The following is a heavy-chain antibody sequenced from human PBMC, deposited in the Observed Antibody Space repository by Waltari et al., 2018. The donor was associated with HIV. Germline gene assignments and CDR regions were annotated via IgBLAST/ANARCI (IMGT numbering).Heavy chain of an antibody. J-gene: IGHJ6*02. D-gene: IGHD1-26*01. Sequence: EVQLVESGGGLVKPGGSLRLSCAASGFTFSDSSMNWVRQGAGNGVECVSSISQNSDYIYYAASGKGRITISRDNAKKSVYLQMNSLRVEDTAVFYCTRRTPSGTYGMDVWGQGTTVTVSS. V-gene: IGHV3-21*01. CDR2: ISQNSDYI. CDR1: GFTFSDSS. CDR3: TRRTPSGTYGMDV.